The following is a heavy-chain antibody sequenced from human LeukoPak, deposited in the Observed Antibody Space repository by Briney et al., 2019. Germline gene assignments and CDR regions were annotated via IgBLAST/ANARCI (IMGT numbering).Heavy chain of an antibody. Sequence: PSETLSLTCTVSGGSFSSHHWSWIRQPPGKGLEWIGYINYSGTTKYNPSLKSRVIMSVDTSKKQFSLRLTSVTAADTGVYYCARGVDLWGRGTPVTVSS. CDR2: INYSGTT. CDR3: ARGVDL. J-gene: IGHJ2*01. V-gene: IGHV4-59*11. CDR1: GGSFSSHH.